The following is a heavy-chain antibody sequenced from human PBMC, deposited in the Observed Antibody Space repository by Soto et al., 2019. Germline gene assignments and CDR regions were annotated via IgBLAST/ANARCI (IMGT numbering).Heavy chain of an antibody. D-gene: IGHD3-22*01. CDR3: AKDNYYDSRPPSL. CDR2: ISYGGSNK. J-gene: IGHJ4*02. Sequence: SLRLSCAASGFTFSSYGMHWVRQAPGKGLEWVAVISYGGSNKYYADSVKGRFTISRDNSKNTLYLQMNSLRAEDTAVYYCAKDNYYDSRPPSLWGQGTLVTVSS. V-gene: IGHV3-30*18. CDR1: GFTFSSYG.